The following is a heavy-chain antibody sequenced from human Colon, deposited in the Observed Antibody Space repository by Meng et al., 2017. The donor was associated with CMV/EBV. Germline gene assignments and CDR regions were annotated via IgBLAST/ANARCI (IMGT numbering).Heavy chain of an antibody. CDR3: AGLLFLNHYFDY. CDR2: ISNSGST. D-gene: IGHD2/OR15-2a*01. Sequence: QVQLQESGPGLVKPSETLSLTCTVSGGSISSYYWSWIRQPPGKGLEWIGYISNSGSTNYNPSLKSRVTISADTSKNQFSLKLSSVTAADTAVYYCAGLLFLNHYFDYWGQGTLVTVSS. V-gene: IGHV4-59*08. CDR1: GGSISSYY. J-gene: IGHJ4*02.